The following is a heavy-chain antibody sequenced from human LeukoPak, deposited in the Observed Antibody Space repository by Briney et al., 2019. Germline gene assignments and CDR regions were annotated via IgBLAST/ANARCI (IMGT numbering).Heavy chain of an antibody. CDR3: ARDSRSSWYRGYYYYYYMDV. J-gene: IGHJ6*03. Sequence: SVKVSCKASGGTFSSYAISWVRQAPGQGLEWMGGIIPIFGTANYAQKFQGRVTITTDESTSTAYMELSSLRSGDTAVYYCARDSRSSWYRGYYYYYYMDVWGKGTTVTVSS. V-gene: IGHV1-69*05. CDR2: IIPIFGTA. D-gene: IGHD6-13*01. CDR1: GGTFSSYA.